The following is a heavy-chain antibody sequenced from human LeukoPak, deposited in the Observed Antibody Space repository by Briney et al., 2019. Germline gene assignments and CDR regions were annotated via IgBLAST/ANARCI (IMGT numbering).Heavy chain of an antibody. D-gene: IGHD6-13*01. CDR3: AGGVAAAGRGGFQH. J-gene: IGHJ1*01. CDR1: GGSISTYY. V-gene: IGHV4-59*01. Sequence: PSETLSLTCTVSGGSISTYYWSWIRQPPGKGLEWIGYIYYSGSTNYNPSLKSRVTISVDTSKNHFSLKLSSVTAADTAMYYCAGGVAAAGRGGFQHWGQGTLVTVSS. CDR2: IYYSGST.